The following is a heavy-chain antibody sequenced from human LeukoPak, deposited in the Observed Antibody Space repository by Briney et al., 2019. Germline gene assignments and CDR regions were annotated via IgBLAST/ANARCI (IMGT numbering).Heavy chain of an antibody. V-gene: IGHV4-39*02. J-gene: IGHJ4*02. CDR1: GGSISGSSYY. Sequence: SETLSLTCTVSGGSISGSSYYWGWIRQPPGKGLEWIGSIYYSGSTYHKPSLKSRVTISLDTSKNHFYLKLSSVTAADTAVYYCARGSYDILTGYSTLGEYWGQGTLVTVSS. CDR3: ARGSYDILTGYSTLGEY. CDR2: IYYSGST. D-gene: IGHD3-9*01.